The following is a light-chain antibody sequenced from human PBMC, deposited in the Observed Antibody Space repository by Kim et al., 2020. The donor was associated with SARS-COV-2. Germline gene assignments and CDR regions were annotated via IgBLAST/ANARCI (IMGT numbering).Light chain of an antibody. CDR1: QRISGY. Sequence: PGESATPSCRASQRISGYVGWYQHKPGQAPRRLIYDAANRATGSPDRLSGSGSGTDVTLTISSLEPEDFAIYYCQQRNNWPPAVTFGGGTKVDIK. CDR2: DAA. V-gene: IGKV3-11*01. J-gene: IGKJ4*01. CDR3: QQRNNWPPAVT.